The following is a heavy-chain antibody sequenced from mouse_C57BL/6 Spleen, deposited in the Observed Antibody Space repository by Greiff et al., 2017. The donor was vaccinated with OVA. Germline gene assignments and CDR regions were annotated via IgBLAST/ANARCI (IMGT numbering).Heavy chain of an antibody. Sequence: EVQLVESGPGLVKPSQSLSLTCSVTGYSITSGYYWNWIRQFPGNKLEWMGYISYDGSNNYNPSLKNRIAITRDTSKNQFFLKLNSVTTEDTATYYGASNWDVFDYWGQGTTLTVSS. CDR2: ISYDGSN. D-gene: IGHD4-1*02. J-gene: IGHJ2*01. V-gene: IGHV3-6*01. CDR3: ASNWDVFDY. CDR1: GYSITSGYY.